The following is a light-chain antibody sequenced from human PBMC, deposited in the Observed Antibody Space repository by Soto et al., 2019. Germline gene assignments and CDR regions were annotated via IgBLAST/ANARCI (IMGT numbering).Light chain of an antibody. V-gene: IGLV2-14*01. CDR2: DVS. CDR3: SSYTTSSTYV. J-gene: IGLJ1*01. CDR1: SSEVGGYNY. Sequence: QSALTQPASVSGSPGQSITISWTGTSSEVGGYNYVSWYQQHPGKAPKLMIYDVSNRPSGVSNRFSGSKSGNTASLTISGLQAEDEADYYWSSYTTSSTYVFGTGTKLTVL.